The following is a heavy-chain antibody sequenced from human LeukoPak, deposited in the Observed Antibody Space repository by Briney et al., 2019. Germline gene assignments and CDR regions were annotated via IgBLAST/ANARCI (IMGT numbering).Heavy chain of an antibody. CDR2: INTNTGNP. D-gene: IGHD3-10*01. CDR3: ARELSGETYYYGSGSHYRYYYYYYMDV. Sequence: ASVKVSCKASGYTFTSYGISWVRQAPGQGLEWMGWINTNTGNPTYAQGFTGRFVFSLDTSVSTAYLQISSLKAEDTAVYYCARELSGETYYYGSGSHYRYYYYYYMDVWGKGTTVTVSS. V-gene: IGHV7-4-1*02. J-gene: IGHJ6*03. CDR1: GYTFTSYG.